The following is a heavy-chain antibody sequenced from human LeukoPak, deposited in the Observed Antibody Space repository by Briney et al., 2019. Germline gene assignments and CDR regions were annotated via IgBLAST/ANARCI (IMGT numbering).Heavy chain of an antibody. Sequence: PSETLSLTCTVSGGSISNYYWSWIRQPPGKGLEWIGYISYSGSTNYNPSLKSRVTMSVDTSKNQFSLKLSSVTAADTAIYYCARENPSGYYNRPIDYWGQGTLVTVSS. CDR1: GGSISNYY. D-gene: IGHD3-22*01. V-gene: IGHV4-59*01. CDR3: ARENPSGYYNRPIDY. CDR2: ISYSGST. J-gene: IGHJ4*02.